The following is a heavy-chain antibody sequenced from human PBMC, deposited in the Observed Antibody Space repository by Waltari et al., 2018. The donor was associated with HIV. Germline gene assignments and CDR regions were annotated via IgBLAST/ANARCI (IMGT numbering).Heavy chain of an antibody. CDR1: GGSISSGSYS. D-gene: IGHD4-17*01. CDR2: IYTSGST. CDR3: ARGGSYGGYYFDY. V-gene: IGHV4-61*02. J-gene: IGHJ4*02. Sequence: QVQLQESGPGLVKPSQTLSLTCTVSGGSISSGSYSWSWLRQPAGKGLEWIGRIYTSGSTNYNPSLKSRVTISVDTSKNQFSLKLSSVTAADTAVYYCARGGSYGGYYFDYWGQGTLVTVSS.